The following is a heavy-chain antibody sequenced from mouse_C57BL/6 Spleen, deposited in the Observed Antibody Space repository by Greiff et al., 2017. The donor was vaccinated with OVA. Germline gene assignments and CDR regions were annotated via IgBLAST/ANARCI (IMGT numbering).Heavy chain of an antibody. V-gene: IGHV5-17*01. J-gene: IGHJ4*01. Sequence: EVQLVESGGGLVKPGGSLKLSCAASGFTFSDYGMHWVRQAPEKGLEWVAYISSGSSTIYYADTVKGRFTISRDNANNTLYLQMTSLRSEDTAMYYCARPLGLRHAKGDWGQGTSVTVAS. D-gene: IGHD2-4*01. CDR1: GFTFSDYG. CDR3: ARPLGLRHAKGD. CDR2: ISSGSSTI.